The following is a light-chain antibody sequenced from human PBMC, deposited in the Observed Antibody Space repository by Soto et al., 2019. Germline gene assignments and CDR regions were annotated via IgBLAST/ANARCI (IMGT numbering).Light chain of an antibody. V-gene: IGKV3-11*01. J-gene: IGKJ1*01. CDR3: QQYGSSPWT. Sequence: ENALTQSPASLSASPGEKVTLSCRASQSISRNLAWYQHKPGQAPRLLIFDASNRATGIPVRFSGSGSGTDFTLSISSLEPEDFAVYYCQQYGSSPWTFGQGTKVDIK. CDR1: QSISRN. CDR2: DAS.